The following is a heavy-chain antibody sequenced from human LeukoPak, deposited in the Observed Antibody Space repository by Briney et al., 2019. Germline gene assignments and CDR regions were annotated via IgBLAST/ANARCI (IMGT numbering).Heavy chain of an antibody. V-gene: IGHV3-30*18. J-gene: IGHJ4*02. CDR1: GFTFSSYG. D-gene: IGHD6-19*01. CDR3: AKRGNSGWSYFDY. Sequence: PGGSLRLSCAAPGFTFSSYGMHWVRQAPGKGLEWVAVISYDGSNKYYADSVKGRFTISRDNSKNTLYLQMNSLRAEDTAVYYCAKRGNSGWSYFDYWGQGTLVTVSS. CDR2: ISYDGSNK.